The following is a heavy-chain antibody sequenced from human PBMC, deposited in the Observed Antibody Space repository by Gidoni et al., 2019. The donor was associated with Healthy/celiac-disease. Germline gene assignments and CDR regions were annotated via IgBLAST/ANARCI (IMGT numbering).Heavy chain of an antibody. V-gene: IGHV3-30-3*01. J-gene: IGHJ4*02. CDR2: ISYDGSNK. Sequence: VQLVESGGGVVQPGRTLRRSCAGPGLPFSSYAMHVVRQSPGQGLELVAVISYDGSNKYYADSVKVRFTISRDNSKNTLYLQMNSLRAEDTAVYYCASRTGYSYGPTDYWCQGTLVTVSS. D-gene: IGHD5-18*01. CDR1: GLPFSSYA. CDR3: ASRTGYSYGPTDY.